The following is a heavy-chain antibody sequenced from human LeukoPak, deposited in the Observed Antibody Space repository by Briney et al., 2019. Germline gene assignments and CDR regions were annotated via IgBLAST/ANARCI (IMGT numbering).Heavy chain of an antibody. D-gene: IGHD3-22*01. CDR2: IYSGGST. CDR1: GFTVSSNY. J-gene: IGHJ4*02. Sequence: PGGSLRLSCAASGFTVSSNYMSWVRQAPGKGLEWVSVIYSGGSTYYADSVKGRFTISRDNSKNTLYLQMNSLRAEDTAVYYCARGRSSGYSYYFDYWGQGTLVSVS. V-gene: IGHV3-66*02. CDR3: ARGRSSGYSYYFDY.